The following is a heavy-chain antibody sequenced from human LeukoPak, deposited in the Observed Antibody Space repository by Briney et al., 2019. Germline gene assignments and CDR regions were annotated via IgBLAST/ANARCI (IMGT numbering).Heavy chain of an antibody. CDR3: AKWEVESSGWYYFDY. V-gene: IGHV3-23*01. D-gene: IGHD6-19*01. J-gene: IGHJ4*02. CDR1: GFTFSSCA. Sequence: GGSLRLSCAASGFTFSSCAMSWVRQAPGKGLEWVSAISGSGGSTYYADSVKGRFTISRDNSKNTLYLQMNSLRAEDTAVYYCAKWEVESSGWYYFDYWGQGTLVTVSS. CDR2: ISGSGGST.